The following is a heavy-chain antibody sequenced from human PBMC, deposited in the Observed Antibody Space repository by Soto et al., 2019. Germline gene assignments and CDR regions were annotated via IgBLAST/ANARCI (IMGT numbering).Heavy chain of an antibody. J-gene: IGHJ4*02. CDR2: IIPILGIA. D-gene: IGHD1-26*01. Sequence: QVQLVQSGAVVKKPGSSVKVSCKASGGTFSSYTISWVRQAPGQGLEWMGRIIPILGIANYAQKFQGRVTITADKSTSTAYMELSSLRAEDTAVYYCAVGGAMATIRPLDYWGQGTLVTVSS. CDR3: AVGGAMATIRPLDY. CDR1: GGTFSSYT. V-gene: IGHV1-69*02.